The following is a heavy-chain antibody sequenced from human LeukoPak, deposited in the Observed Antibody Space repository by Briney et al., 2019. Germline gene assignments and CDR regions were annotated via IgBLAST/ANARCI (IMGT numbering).Heavy chain of an antibody. CDR2: ISGSGGST. CDR3: AKGEQWLVFVTWFDP. CDR1: GFTFSSYA. Sequence: PGGSLRLSCAASGFTFSSYAMSWVRQAPRKGLEWVSAISGSGGSTYYADSVKGRFTISRDNSKNTLYLQMNSLRAEDTAVYYCAKGEQWLVFVTWFDPWGQGTLVTVSS. D-gene: IGHD6-19*01. J-gene: IGHJ5*02. V-gene: IGHV3-23*01.